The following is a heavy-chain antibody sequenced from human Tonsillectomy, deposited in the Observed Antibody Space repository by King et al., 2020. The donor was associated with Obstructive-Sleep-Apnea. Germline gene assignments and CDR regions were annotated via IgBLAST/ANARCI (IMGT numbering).Heavy chain of an antibody. CDR2: ISSISVYT. Sequence: HVQLVEAGGDLVKPVGSLRLSWAASGFTFSDYYMSCIRQAPGKGLEGVSYISSISVYTNYADSVKGRFTISRENAKNSLFLQVISLRAEETGIYYCARGRGDFPFDYWGQGTLVTVSS. V-gene: IGHV3-11*06. D-gene: IGHD2-21*02. J-gene: IGHJ4*02. CDR3: ARGRGDFPFDY. CDR1: GFTFSDYY.